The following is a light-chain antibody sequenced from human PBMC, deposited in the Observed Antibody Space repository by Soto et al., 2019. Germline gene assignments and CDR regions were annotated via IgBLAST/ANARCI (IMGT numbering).Light chain of an antibody. CDR2: GAS. CDR3: QQYDTLPRT. CDR1: QSVSSNY. Sequence: EIVLTQSPGTLSLSPGERATLSCRASQSVSSNYLAWYQQKRGQAPRLLIYGASSRATGIPTRFSGSGSGTDFTLNISRLEPEDVAVYYCQQYDTLPRTFGQGTKVEI. V-gene: IGKV3-20*01. J-gene: IGKJ1*01.